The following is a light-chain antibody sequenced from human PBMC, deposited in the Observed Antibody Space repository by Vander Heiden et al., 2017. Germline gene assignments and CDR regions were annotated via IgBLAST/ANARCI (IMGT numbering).Light chain of an antibody. CDR2: EVI. CDR3: SSYAGRKHLL. V-gene: IGLV2-8*01. Sequence: QSALTQPPSASGPPCQSVTISCTGTSSDVGNYNYVSWYQQHPGKAHKLMIFEVINRPAGVPDRFAGSKSGNTASLTVSGLQVEDEADYYRSSYAGRKHLLFGGGTKLTVL. CDR1: SSDVGNYNY. J-gene: IGLJ2*01.